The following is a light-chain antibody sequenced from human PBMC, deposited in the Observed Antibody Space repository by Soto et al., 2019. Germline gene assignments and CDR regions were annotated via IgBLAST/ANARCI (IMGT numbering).Light chain of an antibody. J-gene: IGKJ2*01. CDR3: QQYDNLPYT. CDR1: QDISNY. CDR2: DAS. V-gene: IGKV1-33*01. Sequence: DIQMTQSPSSLSASVGDRVTITCQASQDISNYLNWYQQKPGKAPKLLIYDASNLETRVPSRFSGSGSGTDFTFTISSLQPEDIATYYCQQYDNLPYTFGQGPKLEI.